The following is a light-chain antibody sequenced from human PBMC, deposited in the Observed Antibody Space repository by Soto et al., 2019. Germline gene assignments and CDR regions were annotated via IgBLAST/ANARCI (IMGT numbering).Light chain of an antibody. CDR1: SSDVGGYYY. CDR2: EVS. CDR3: SSYAGSNNPVV. V-gene: IGLV2-8*01. J-gene: IGLJ2*01. Sequence: QSALTQPPSASGSPGQSVTISCTGTSSDVGGYYYVSWYQQHPGKAPKLMIYEVSKRPSGVPDRFSGSKSGNTASLTVSGLQAEDEADYYCSSYAGSNNPVVFGGGTQLTVL.